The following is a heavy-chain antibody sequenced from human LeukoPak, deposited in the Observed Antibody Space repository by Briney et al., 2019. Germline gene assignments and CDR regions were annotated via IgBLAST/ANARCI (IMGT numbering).Heavy chain of an antibody. CDR2: ISYDGSNK. D-gene: IGHD3-3*01. Sequence: PGGSLRLSCAASGFTFSSYGMHWVRQAPGKGLEWVAVISYDGSNKYYADSVKGRFTISRDNSKNTLYLQMNSLRAEDTAVYYCAKGDFRSFYGMDVWGQGTTVTVSS. J-gene: IGHJ6*02. CDR1: GFTFSSYG. CDR3: AKGDFRSFYGMDV. V-gene: IGHV3-30*18.